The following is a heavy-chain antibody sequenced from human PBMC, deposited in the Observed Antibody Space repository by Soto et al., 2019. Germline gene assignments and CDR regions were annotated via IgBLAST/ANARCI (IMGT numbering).Heavy chain of an antibody. CDR1: GFTFSSYG. J-gene: IGHJ4*02. D-gene: IGHD3-22*01. CDR2: ISYDGSNQ. V-gene: IGHV3-30*03. CDR3: TALGYYDSGAGGGY. Sequence: VGSLRLSCAASGFTFSSYGMHWVRQAPGKGLEWVAVISYDGSNQYYADSVKGRFTVSRDKSKNTLYLQMNSLRAEDTAVYYCTALGYYDSGAGGGYWGQGTLVTVSS.